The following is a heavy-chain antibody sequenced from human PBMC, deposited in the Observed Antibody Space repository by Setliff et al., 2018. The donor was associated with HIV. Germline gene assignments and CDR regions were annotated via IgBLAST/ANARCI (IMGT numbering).Heavy chain of an antibody. V-gene: IGHV4-39*01. D-gene: IGHD3-10*02. Sequence: PSETLSLTCTVSGGSIRSTSFYWGWIRQPPGKGLEWIGSIYYSGSTYYNPSLKSRITISVDTSKNQFSLKLRSVTAADTAVYYCASSRSLFGEEYFHHWGQGTLVTVSS. CDR1: GGSIRSTSFY. CDR3: ASSRSLFGEEYFHH. J-gene: IGHJ1*01. CDR2: IYYSGST.